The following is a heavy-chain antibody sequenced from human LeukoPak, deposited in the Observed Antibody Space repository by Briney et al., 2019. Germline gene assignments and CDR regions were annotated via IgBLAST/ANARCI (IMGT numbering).Heavy chain of an antibody. CDR2: ISNDGSDK. J-gene: IGHJ4*02. CDR1: GFTFSSYG. V-gene: IGHV3-30*18. D-gene: IGHD2-2*01. CDR3: AKDRDIVVVPGALGY. Sequence: GGSLRLSCAASGFTFSSYGMHWVRQAPGKGLEWVAVISNDGSDKYYADSVKGRFTISRDNSKNTLDLQMNSLRVEDTAVYYCAKDRDIVVVPGALGYWGPGTLVTVSS.